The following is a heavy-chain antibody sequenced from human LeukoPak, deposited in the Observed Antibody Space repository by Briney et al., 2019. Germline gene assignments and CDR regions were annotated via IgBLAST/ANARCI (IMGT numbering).Heavy chain of an antibody. CDR3: ARFNWNYSGMDV. Sequence: GGSLRLSCEASGFTFSTSWMTWVRQAPGKGLEWVANIKQDGSEEYYVDSVKGRFSISRDNAKNSLYLQMNSLRAEDTAVYYCARFNWNYSGMDVWGKGTTVTVSS. J-gene: IGHJ6*04. D-gene: IGHD1-1*01. CDR2: IKQDGSEE. V-gene: IGHV3-7*01. CDR1: GFTFSTSW.